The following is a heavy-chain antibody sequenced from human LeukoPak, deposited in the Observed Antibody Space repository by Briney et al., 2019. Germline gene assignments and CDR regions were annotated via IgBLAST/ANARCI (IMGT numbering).Heavy chain of an antibody. D-gene: IGHD6-13*01. Sequence: GGSLRLSCAASRLTFSTYATSWVRQAPGKGLEWVSAISGSGGSTYYADSVKGRFTISRDNSKNTLYLQMNSLRVEDTAVYYCAKDKGRAAAGFDYWGQGTLVTVSS. V-gene: IGHV3-23*01. CDR1: RLTFSTYA. CDR2: ISGSGGST. J-gene: IGHJ4*02. CDR3: AKDKGRAAAGFDY.